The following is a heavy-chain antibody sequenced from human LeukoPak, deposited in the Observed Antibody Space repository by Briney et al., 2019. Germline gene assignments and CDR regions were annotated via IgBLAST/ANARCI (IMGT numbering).Heavy chain of an antibody. J-gene: IGHJ4*02. CDR2: ISYDGSNK. CDR3: ARDSRAYYYDSSGSFDY. V-gene: IGHV3-30-3*01. D-gene: IGHD3-22*01. CDR1: GFTFSSYA. Sequence: GGSLRLSCAASGFTFSSYAMSWVRQAPGKGLEWVAVISYDGSNKYYADSVKGRFTISRDNSKNTLYLQMNSLRAEDTAVYYCARDSRAYYYDSSGSFDYWGQGTLVTVSS.